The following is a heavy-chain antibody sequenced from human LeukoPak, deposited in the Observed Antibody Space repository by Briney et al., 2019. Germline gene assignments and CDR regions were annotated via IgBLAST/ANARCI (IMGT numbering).Heavy chain of an antibody. Sequence: ASVKVSCKASGYTFTSYAMHWVRQAPGQRLEWMGWINAGNGNTKYSQKFQGGVTITRDTSASTAYMELSSLGSEDTAVYYCARDYSGSYYRNTFDYWGQGTLVTVSS. CDR1: GYTFTSYA. CDR2: INAGNGNT. V-gene: IGHV1-3*01. CDR3: ARDYSGSYYRNTFDY. J-gene: IGHJ4*02. D-gene: IGHD1-26*01.